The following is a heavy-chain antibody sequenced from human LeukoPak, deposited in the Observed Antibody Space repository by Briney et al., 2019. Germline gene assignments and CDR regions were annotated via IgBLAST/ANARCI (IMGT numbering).Heavy chain of an antibody. CDR1: GFTFNSYA. Sequence: PGGSLRLSCAASGFTFNSYAMIWVRQAPGKGLEWVSLIDWDGGSAYYADSVKGRFTISRDNSKNSLYLQMNSLRPEDTAMYYCAKGDGVATQDPPDYWGQGTLVTVSS. CDR2: IDWDGGSA. D-gene: IGHD5-12*01. J-gene: IGHJ4*02. CDR3: AKGDGVATQDPPDY. V-gene: IGHV3-43D*03.